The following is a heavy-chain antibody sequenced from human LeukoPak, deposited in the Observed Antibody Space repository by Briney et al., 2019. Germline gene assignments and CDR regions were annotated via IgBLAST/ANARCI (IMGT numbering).Heavy chain of an antibody. Sequence: ASVKVSCKASGYTFTSYGISWVRQAPGQGLEWMGWISAYNGNTNYAQKFQGRVTMTRDTSTSTVYMELSSLTSDDTAVYYCARDYGGNWGTYNYFDLWGRGTLVTVSS. V-gene: IGHV1-18*01. J-gene: IGHJ2*01. CDR3: ARDYGGNWGTYNYFDL. CDR1: GYTFTSYG. D-gene: IGHD7-27*01. CDR2: ISAYNGNT.